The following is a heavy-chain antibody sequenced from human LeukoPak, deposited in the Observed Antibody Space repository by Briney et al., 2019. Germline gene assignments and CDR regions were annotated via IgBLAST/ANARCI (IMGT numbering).Heavy chain of an antibody. V-gene: IGHV1-69*13. CDR3: ARDAYYDSSTFDY. J-gene: IGHJ4*02. CDR1: GGTFSIYA. CDR2: IIPIFGTA. Sequence: SVTVSCTASGGTFSIYAISWVRQAPGQGLEWMGGIIPIFGTANYAQKFQGRVTITADESTSTAYMELRSLRSDDTAVYYCARDAYYDSSTFDYWGQGTLVTVSS. D-gene: IGHD3-22*01.